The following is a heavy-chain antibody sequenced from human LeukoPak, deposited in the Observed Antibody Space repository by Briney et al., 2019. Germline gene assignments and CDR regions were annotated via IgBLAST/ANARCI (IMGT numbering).Heavy chain of an antibody. J-gene: IGHJ4*02. CDR1: GFTFSSYA. D-gene: IGHD3-16*01. V-gene: IGHV3-64*04. CDR3: AALGGNKRYFDY. Sequence: GGSLRLSCSASGFTFSSYAMHWVRQAPGKGLEYVSAISSNGGSTYYADSVKGRFTISRDNSKNTLSLQMNNLRAEDTALYYCAALGGNKRYFDYWGQGTLVTVSS. CDR2: ISSNGGST.